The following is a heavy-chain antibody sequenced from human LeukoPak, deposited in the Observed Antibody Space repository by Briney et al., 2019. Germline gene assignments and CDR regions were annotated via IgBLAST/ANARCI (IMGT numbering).Heavy chain of an antibody. CDR2: IKQDGSEK. D-gene: IGHD1-26*01. CDR3: ARDLPEFSGSYQPVFDY. V-gene: IGHV3-7*01. Sequence: PGGSLRLSCAASGFTFSSYWMSWVRQAPGKGLEWVANIKQDGSEKYYVDSVKGRFTISRDNAENSLYLQMNSLRAEDTAVYYCARDLPEFSGSYQPVFDYWGQGTLVTVSS. CDR1: GFTFSSYW. J-gene: IGHJ4*02.